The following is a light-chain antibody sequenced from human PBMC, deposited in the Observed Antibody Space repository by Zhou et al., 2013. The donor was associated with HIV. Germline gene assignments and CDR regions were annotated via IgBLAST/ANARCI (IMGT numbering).Light chain of an antibody. V-gene: IGKV3-20*01. CDR2: GAS. J-gene: IGKJ2*01. CDR3: QQYGSSPL. CDR1: QSVSSSY. Sequence: EIVLTQSPATLSLSPGERATLSCRASQSVSSSYLAWYQQKPGQAPRLLIYGASSRATGIPDRFSGSGSGTDFTLTISRLEPEDFVVYYCQQYGSSPLFGQGTKLEIK.